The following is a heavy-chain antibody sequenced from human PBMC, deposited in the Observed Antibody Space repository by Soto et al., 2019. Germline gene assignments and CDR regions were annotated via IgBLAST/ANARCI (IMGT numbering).Heavy chain of an antibody. V-gene: IGHV1-2*04. CDR3: ARAPNYYDSSVAFDI. CDR1: GYTFTGYY. J-gene: IGHJ3*02. CDR2: INPNSGGT. D-gene: IGHD3-22*01. Sequence: SVKVSCKASGYTFTGYYMHWVRQAPGQGLEWMGWINPNSGGTNYAQKFQGWVTMTRDTSISTAYMELSRLRSDDTAVYYCARAPNYYDSSVAFDIWGQGTMVTASS.